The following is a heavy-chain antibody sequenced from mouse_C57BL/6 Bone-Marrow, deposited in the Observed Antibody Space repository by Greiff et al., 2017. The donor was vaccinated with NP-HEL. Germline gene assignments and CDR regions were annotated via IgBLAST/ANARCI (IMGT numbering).Heavy chain of an antibody. CDR1: GFSLTSYG. V-gene: IGHV2-6*01. CDR3: ATLTGTLASY. D-gene: IGHD4-1*01. J-gene: IGHJ3*01. Sequence: QVQLQQSGPGLVAPSQSLSITCTVSGFSLTSYGVDWVRQSPGKGLEWLGVIWGVGSTNYNSALKSRLSISKDNSKSQVFLKMNSLHTDDTAMYYCATLTGTLASYWGQGTLVTVSA. CDR2: IWGVGST.